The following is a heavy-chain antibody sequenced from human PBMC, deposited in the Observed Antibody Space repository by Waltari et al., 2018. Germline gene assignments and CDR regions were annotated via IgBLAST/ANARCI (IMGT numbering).Heavy chain of an antibody. J-gene: IGHJ5*02. V-gene: IGHV1-69*08. Sequence: VQLVQSGAEVKKPGSSVKVSCKASGGTFSSYAISWVRQAPGQGLEWMGRIIPIFGTANYEQKFQGRVTSTADKSTSTAYMELSSLSSEDTAVYYCASSGIGSSSWYGGVDPWGQGTLVTVSS. CDR1: GGTFSSYA. D-gene: IGHD6-13*01. CDR2: IIPIFGTA. CDR3: ASSGIGSSSWYGGVDP.